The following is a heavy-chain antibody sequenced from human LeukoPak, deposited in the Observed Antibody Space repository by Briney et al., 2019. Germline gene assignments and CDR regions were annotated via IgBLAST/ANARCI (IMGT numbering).Heavy chain of an antibody. Sequence: GGSLRLSCAASGFTFSSYGMHWVRQASGKGLEWVGRIRSKANSYATAYAASVKGRFTISRDDSKNTAYLQMNSLKTEDTAVYYCTRGGFPFDYWGQGTLVTVSS. V-gene: IGHV3-73*01. CDR1: GFTFSSYG. CDR3: TRGGFPFDY. J-gene: IGHJ4*02. CDR2: IRSKANSYAT.